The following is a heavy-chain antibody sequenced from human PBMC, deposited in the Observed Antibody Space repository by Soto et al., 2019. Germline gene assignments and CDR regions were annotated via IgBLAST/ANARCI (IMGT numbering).Heavy chain of an antibody. CDR2: MNHNNANT. CDR3: ARPTHYCDIDY. Sequence: QVQLVQSGAEVKKPGASVKVSCKASGYTFTTYDINWVRQATGQGLEWTGWMNHNNANTGYAPKFQGRVTMTRNTSIGTAYMELRSLRSEDMAMYYCARPTHYCDIDYWGQLTLVTVS. CDR1: GYTFTTYD. D-gene: IGHD3-10*01. J-gene: IGHJ4*02. V-gene: IGHV1-8*01.